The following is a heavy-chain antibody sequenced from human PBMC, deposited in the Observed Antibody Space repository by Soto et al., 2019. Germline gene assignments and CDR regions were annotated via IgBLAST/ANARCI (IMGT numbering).Heavy chain of an antibody. J-gene: IGHJ4*02. CDR2: IWYDGGNK. CDR3: AKDGGSFGYEPADY. V-gene: IGHV3-33*06. Sequence: GGALKLSCAAAGFTFTNFWMEWVRQASGKGLDWVAGIWYDGGNKYYVDSVKGRFTISRDNSQNTLILQMNRPGAEETAEEYHAKDGGSFGYEPADYWAPEPLVTVSP. CDR1: GFTFTNFW. D-gene: IGHD5-18*01.